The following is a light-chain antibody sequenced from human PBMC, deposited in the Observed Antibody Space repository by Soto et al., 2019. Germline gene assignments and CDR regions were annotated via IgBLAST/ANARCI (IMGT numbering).Light chain of an antibody. V-gene: IGKV1-39*01. CDR2: AAS. Sequence: DIQMTQSPSSLSPSVGDRVTMTCRASQDASIYVNWYQQKSGEAPKLLIFAASSLPSGVPSRFSGGGSGTDFTLTISSLEADDFATYYCQQSHSAPYTFVQGTKLEI. CDR3: QQSHSAPYT. J-gene: IGKJ2*01. CDR1: QDASIY.